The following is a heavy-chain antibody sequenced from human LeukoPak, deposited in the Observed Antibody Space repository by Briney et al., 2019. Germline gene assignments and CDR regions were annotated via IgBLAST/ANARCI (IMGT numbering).Heavy chain of an antibody. CDR3: ARLGFGDLLSHYYYYIDV. Sequence: SETLSLTCTVSGGSISSYYWSWLRRSPGKGLEYIGYIHLSGSTRYNPSLTSRVTLSMDTSKNQFSLKLNSVTAADTAIYYCARLGFGDLLSHYYYYIDVWGKGTTVTVSS. CDR1: GGSISSYY. D-gene: IGHD3-10*01. J-gene: IGHJ6*03. V-gene: IGHV4-59*01. CDR2: IHLSGST.